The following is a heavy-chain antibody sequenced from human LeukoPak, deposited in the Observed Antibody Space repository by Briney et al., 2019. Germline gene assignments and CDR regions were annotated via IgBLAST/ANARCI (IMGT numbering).Heavy chain of an antibody. CDR3: ARVHPSYYYYGMDV. V-gene: IGHV4-31*03. J-gene: IGHJ6*04. CDR1: AGSIISGCYY. CDR2: IHYNCYT. Sequence: SEALSLICTVAAGSIISGCYYWSWIRQPPEKGLEMIGYIHYNCYTYYNPSLKSRVTISADTSKNQFSLRLSSVTAADTAVYYCARVHPSYYYYGMDVWGKGTTVTVSS.